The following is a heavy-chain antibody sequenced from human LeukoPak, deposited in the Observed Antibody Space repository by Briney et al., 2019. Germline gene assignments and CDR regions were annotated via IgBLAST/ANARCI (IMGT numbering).Heavy chain of an antibody. CDR2: INPNSGGT. Sequence: ASVEVSCKASGYTFTGYYMHWVRQAPGQGLEWMGRINPNSGGTNYAQKFQGRVTMTRDTSTSTAYMELSRLRSDDTAVYYCARAGGGVTFYYYYYMDVWGKGTTVTVSS. CDR3: ARAGGGVTFYYYYYMDV. V-gene: IGHV1-2*06. J-gene: IGHJ6*03. CDR1: GYTFTGYY. D-gene: IGHD1-26*01.